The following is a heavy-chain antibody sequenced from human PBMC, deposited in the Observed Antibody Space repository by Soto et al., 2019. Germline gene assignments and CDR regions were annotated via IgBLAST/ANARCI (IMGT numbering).Heavy chain of an antibody. V-gene: IGHV1-69*06. CDR1: GGTFSSYA. CDR3: ARVITIFGVVHSYYYYGMDV. CDR2: IIPIFGTA. Sequence: GASVKVSCKASGGTFSSYAISWVRQAPGQGLEWMGGIIPIFGTANYAQKFQGRVTITADKSTSTAYMELSSLRSEDTAVYYCARVITIFGVVHSYYYYGMDVWGQGTTVTISS. J-gene: IGHJ6*02. D-gene: IGHD3-3*01.